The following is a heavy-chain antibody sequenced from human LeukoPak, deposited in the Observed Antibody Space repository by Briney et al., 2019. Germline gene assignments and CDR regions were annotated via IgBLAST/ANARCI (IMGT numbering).Heavy chain of an antibody. CDR3: ARRTTGYSSGWYDSRRHLNWFDP. Sequence: ASVKVSYKASGYTFTSYDINWVRQATGQGLEWMGWMNPNSGNTGYAQKFQGRVTMTRNTSISTAYMELSSLRSEDTAVYYCARRTTGYSSGWYDSRRHLNWFDPWGQGTLVTVSS. CDR1: GYTFTSYD. CDR2: MNPNSGNT. J-gene: IGHJ5*02. V-gene: IGHV1-8*01. D-gene: IGHD6-19*01.